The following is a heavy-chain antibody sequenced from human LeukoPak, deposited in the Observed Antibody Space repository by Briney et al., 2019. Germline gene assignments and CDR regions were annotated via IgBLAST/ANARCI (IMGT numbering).Heavy chain of an antibody. Sequence: SLKISCTTSGFIFGDYNMYWVRQAPEKVLEWVGYIRVKIHDESADLAASVKGRFTISRDDSKSIAYLQMTSLKSEDTAVYYCSRGQKDPYGPEFDYWGQGTLVTVSS. V-gene: IGHV3-49*04. D-gene: IGHD3-10*01. CDR2: IRVKIHDESA. J-gene: IGHJ4*02. CDR1: GFIFGDYN. CDR3: SRGQKDPYGPEFDY.